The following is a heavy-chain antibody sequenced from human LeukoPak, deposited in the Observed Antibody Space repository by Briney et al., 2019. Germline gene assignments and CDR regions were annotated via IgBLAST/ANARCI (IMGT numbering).Heavy chain of an antibody. V-gene: IGHV1-18*01. D-gene: IGHD1-26*01. CDR3: ARGGTYYPCIDY. J-gene: IGHJ4*01. Sequence: ASVKVSCKASGYSFSTTYINWVRQAPGQGLEWMGRISAYNGGAAYAQKFQSRVTMTTDSSTTTAYMDLASLRSDDTAVYYCARGGTYYPCIDYWGQGTLVTVSS. CDR1: GYSFSTTY. CDR2: ISAYNGGA.